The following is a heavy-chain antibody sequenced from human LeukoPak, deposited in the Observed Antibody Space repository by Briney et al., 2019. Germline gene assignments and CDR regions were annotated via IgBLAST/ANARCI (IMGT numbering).Heavy chain of an antibody. CDR1: GFTFTSSA. CDR2: IVVGSGNT. Sequence: SVKVSCKASGFTFTSSAVRWVRQARGQRLEWIGWIVVGSGNTNYAQKFQERVTITRDMSTSTAYMELSSLRSEDTAVYYCAALPGYYCSGGSCYYPWGQGTLVTVSS. V-gene: IGHV1-58*01. D-gene: IGHD2-15*01. CDR3: AALPGYYCSGGSCYYP. J-gene: IGHJ5*02.